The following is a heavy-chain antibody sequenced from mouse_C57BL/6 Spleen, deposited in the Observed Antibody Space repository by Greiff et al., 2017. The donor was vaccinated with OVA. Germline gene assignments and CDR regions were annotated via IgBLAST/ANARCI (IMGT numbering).Heavy chain of an antibody. J-gene: IGHJ1*03. D-gene: IGHD3-2*01. Sequence: VKLQQSGAELVKPGASVKISCKASGYAFSSYWMNWVKQRPGKGLEWIGQIYPGDGDTNYNGKFKGKATLTADKSSSTAYMQLSSLTSEDSAVYFCARSGRQLYWYFDVWGTGTTVTVSS. CDR2: IYPGDGDT. V-gene: IGHV1-80*01. CDR1: GYAFSSYW. CDR3: ARSGRQLYWYFDV.